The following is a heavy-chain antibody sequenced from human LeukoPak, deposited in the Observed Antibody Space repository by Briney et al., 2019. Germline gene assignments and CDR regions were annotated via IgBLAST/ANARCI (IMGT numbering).Heavy chain of an antibody. V-gene: IGHV3-74*01. D-gene: IGHD6-6*01. CDR3: ARESMSGDYFDY. CDR1: GFTFSSYW. Sequence: GGSLRLSCAASGFTFSSYWMHWVCRAPGKGLVWVSRINSDGSSTTYADSVKGRFTISRDNAKNTLYLQMNSLRAEDTAVYYCARESMSGDYFDYWGQGTLVTVSS. J-gene: IGHJ4*02. CDR2: INSDGSST.